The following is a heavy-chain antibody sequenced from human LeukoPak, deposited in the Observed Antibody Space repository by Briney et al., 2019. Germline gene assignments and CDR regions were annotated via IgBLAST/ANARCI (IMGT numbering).Heavy chain of an antibody. V-gene: IGHV3-9*01. CDR2: ISWNSGSI. Sequence: GGSLRLSCAASGFTFDDYAMHWVRQAPGKGLEWVSGISWNSGSIGYADSVKGRFTISRDNAKNSLYLQMNSLRAEDTALYYCAKDISVGGKAGYYCMDVWGKGTTVTVSS. D-gene: IGHD4-23*01. CDR3: AKDISVGGKAGYYCMDV. CDR1: GFTFDDYA. J-gene: IGHJ6*03.